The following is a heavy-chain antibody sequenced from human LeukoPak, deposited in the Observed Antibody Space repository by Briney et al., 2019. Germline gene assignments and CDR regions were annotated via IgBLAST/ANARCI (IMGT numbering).Heavy chain of an antibody. CDR3: AASSGWYDGYYFDY. D-gene: IGHD6-19*01. Sequence: PSETLSLTCAVSGGPISSSNWWSWVRQPPGKGLEWIGEIYHSGSTNYNPSLKGRVTISVDKSKNQFSLKLSSVTAADTAVYYCAASSGWYDGYYFDYWGQGTLVTVSS. V-gene: IGHV4-4*02. J-gene: IGHJ4*02. CDR2: IYHSGST. CDR1: GGPISSSNW.